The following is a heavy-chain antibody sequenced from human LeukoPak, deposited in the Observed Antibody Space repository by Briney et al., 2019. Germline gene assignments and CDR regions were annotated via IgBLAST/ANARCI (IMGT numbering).Heavy chain of an antibody. CDR2: IYYSGST. Sequence: SETLSLTCAVSGGSFSGFYWSWIRQPPGKGLEWIGYIYYSGSTNYNPSLKSRVTISVDTSKNQFSLKLSSVTAADTAVYYCATMTCSGGSCPIGYWGQGTLVTVSS. D-gene: IGHD2-15*01. CDR3: ATMTCSGGSCPIGY. CDR1: GGSFSGFY. V-gene: IGHV4-59*08. J-gene: IGHJ4*02.